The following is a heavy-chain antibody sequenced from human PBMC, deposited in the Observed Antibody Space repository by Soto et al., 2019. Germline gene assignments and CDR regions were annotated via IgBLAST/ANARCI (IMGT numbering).Heavy chain of an antibody. CDR2: IYPGDSDT. J-gene: IGHJ6*02. V-gene: IGHV5-51*01. Sequence: GESLKISCKGSGYSFTSYWIGWVRQMPGKGLEWMGIIYPGDSDTRYSPSFQGQVTISADKSISTAYLQWSSLKASDTAMYYCARLGCSSTSCYSYYGMDVWGQGTTVTVSS. D-gene: IGHD2-2*01. CDR3: ARLGCSSTSCYSYYGMDV. CDR1: GYSFTSYW.